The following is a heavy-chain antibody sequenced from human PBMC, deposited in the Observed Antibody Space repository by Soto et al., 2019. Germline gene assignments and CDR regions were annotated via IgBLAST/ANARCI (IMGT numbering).Heavy chain of an antibody. D-gene: IGHD6-13*01. CDR3: ARGEGGSSWYCDY. Sequence: EVQLVESGGGLVKPGGSLRLSCAASGFTFSSYSMNWVRQAPGKGLEWVSSISSSSSYIYYADSVKGRFTISRDNAKNSVYLQMNRLRAEDTAVYYCARGEGGSSWYCDYWGQGTLVTVSS. CDR2: ISSSSSYI. CDR1: GFTFSSYS. V-gene: IGHV3-21*01. J-gene: IGHJ4*02.